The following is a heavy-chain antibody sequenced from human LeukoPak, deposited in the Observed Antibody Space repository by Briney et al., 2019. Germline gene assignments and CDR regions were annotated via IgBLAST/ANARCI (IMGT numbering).Heavy chain of an antibody. J-gene: IGHJ5*02. D-gene: IGHD6-13*01. CDR1: GGSISGYY. Sequence: SETLSLTCSVSGGSISGYYWSWVRQPAGKGLEWIGRINTSGSNNYNPSLKSRVTMSVDTSKNQFSLKLSSVTAADTAVYYCARDPEYSSSVVPWGQGTLVTVSS. CDR3: ARDPEYSSSVVP. V-gene: IGHV4-4*07. CDR2: INTSGSN.